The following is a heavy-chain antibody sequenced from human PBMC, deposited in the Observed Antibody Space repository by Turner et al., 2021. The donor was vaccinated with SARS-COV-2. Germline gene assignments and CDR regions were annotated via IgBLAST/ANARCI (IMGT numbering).Heavy chain of an antibody. Sequence: QLQLQESGPGLVKPSETLSLTCTVSGGSISSSSYYWGWIRQPPGKGLERIGTIFYSGSTYYNPSLKSRVTISVDTSKNQFSLKLSSVTAADTAVYYCARHSPELQGDYFDYWGQGTLVTVSS. V-gene: IGHV4-39*01. CDR3: ARHSPELQGDYFDY. CDR1: GGSISSSSYY. J-gene: IGHJ4*02. D-gene: IGHD1-26*01. CDR2: IFYSGST.